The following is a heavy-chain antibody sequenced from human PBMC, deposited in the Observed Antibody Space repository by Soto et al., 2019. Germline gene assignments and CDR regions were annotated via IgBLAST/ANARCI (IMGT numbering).Heavy chain of an antibody. J-gene: IGHJ6*03. CDR1: GGSISSYY. D-gene: IGHD6-6*01. CDR2: IYYSGST. CDR3: ARGGARLYYYYYMDV. V-gene: IGHV4-59*12. Sequence: PSETLSLTCTVSGGSISSYYWSWIRQHPGKGLEWIGYIYYSGSTYYNPSLKGRVTISVDTSKNQFSLELSSVTAADTAVYYCARGGARLYYYYYMDVWGKGTTVTVSS.